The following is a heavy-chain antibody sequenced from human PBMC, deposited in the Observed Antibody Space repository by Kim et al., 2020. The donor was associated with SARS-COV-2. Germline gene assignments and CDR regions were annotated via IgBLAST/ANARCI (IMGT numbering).Heavy chain of an antibody. J-gene: IGHJ6*02. CDR3: ARHPRNAFYDILTGYGGGAYGMDV. V-gene: IGHV4-39*01. D-gene: IGHD3-9*01. Sequence: SETLSLTCTVSGGSISSSSYYWGWIRQPPGKGLEWIGSIYYSGSTYYNPSLKSRVTISVDTSKNQFSLKLSSVTAADTAVYYCARHPRNAFYDILTGYGGGAYGMDVWGQGTTVTVSS. CDR2: IYYSGST. CDR1: GGSISSSSYY.